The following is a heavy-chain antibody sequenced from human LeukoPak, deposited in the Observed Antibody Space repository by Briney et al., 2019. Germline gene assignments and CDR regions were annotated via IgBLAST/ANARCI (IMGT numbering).Heavy chain of an antibody. D-gene: IGHD2-21*01. Sequence: SQTLSLTCTVSGGSISSGSYYWSWIRQPAGKGLEWIGRIYTSGSTNYSPSLKSRVTISVDTSKNQFSLKLSSVTAADTAVYYCARAYEFDYWGQGTLVTVSS. CDR1: GGSISSGSYY. J-gene: IGHJ4*02. CDR3: ARAYEFDY. V-gene: IGHV4-61*02. CDR2: IYTSGST.